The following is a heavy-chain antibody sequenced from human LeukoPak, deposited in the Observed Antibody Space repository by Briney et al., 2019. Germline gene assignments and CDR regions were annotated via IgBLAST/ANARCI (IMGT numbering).Heavy chain of an antibody. Sequence: PGGSLRLSCAASGFSFSCCGMHWVRQAPGKGLDWVAVPWANGRNNYYADSVEGRFTISRDSSKNTLYLQMTSLRADDTAIYYCARERAPFDGFDIWGRGTVVTVSS. V-gene: IGHV3-33*01. CDR3: ARERAPFDGFDI. D-gene: IGHD4/OR15-4a*01. CDR1: GFSFSCCG. CDR2: PWANGRNN. J-gene: IGHJ3*02.